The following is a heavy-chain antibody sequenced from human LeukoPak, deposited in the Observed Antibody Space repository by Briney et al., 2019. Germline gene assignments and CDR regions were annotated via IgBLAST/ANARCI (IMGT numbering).Heavy chain of an antibody. Sequence: PGGSLRLSCAASGFTFSSHCMNWARQAPGKGLEWVANIKQDGSEKYYVDSVKGRFTISRDNAKNSLYLQMDSLRVEDTALYYCAREGEKYSVSSWFDPWGQGTLVTVSS. J-gene: IGHJ5*02. V-gene: IGHV3-7*01. CDR3: AREGEKYSVSSWFDP. CDR1: GFTFSSHC. CDR2: IKQDGSEK. D-gene: IGHD5/OR15-5a*01.